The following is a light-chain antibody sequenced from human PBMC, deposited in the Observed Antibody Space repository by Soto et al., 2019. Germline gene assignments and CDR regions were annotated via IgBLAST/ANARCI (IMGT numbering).Light chain of an antibody. CDR3: QQYEAVVT. CDR2: GAS. Sequence: EIVLTQSPGTLSLSPGERATLSCRASQSLTNNYFAWYQQKPGRAPRLLIDGASTRATGIPDRFGGSGSGTYFTLTISRLEPEEVAVYYCQQYEAVVTFGQGTKVEI. CDR1: QSLTNNY. J-gene: IGKJ1*01. V-gene: IGKV3-20*01.